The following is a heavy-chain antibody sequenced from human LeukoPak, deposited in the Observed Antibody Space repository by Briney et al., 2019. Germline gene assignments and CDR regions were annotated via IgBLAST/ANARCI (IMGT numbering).Heavy chain of an antibody. CDR2: INHSGST. V-gene: IGHV4-34*01. J-gene: IGHJ5*02. CDR1: GGSFSGYY. Sequence: KPSETLSLTCAVYGGSFSGYYWSWIRQPPGKGLEWIGEINHSGSTNYNPSLKSRVTISVDTSKNQFSLKLSSVTAADTAVYYCAGGSYDYVWGSYSPWGQGTLVTVSS. CDR3: AGGSYDYVWGSYSP. D-gene: IGHD3-16*01.